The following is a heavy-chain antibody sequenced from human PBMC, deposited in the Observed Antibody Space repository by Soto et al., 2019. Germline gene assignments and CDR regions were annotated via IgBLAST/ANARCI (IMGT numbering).Heavy chain of an antibody. D-gene: IGHD6-13*01. CDR3: ARAKAPLYSSSWYWFDS. Sequence: PSETLSLTCTVSGGSISSYYWSWIRQPPGKGLEWIGYIYYSGSTNYNPSLKSRVTISVDTSKNQFSLKLSSVTAADTAVYYCARAKAPLYSSSWYWFDSWGQGTLVTVSS. J-gene: IGHJ5*01. V-gene: IGHV4-59*08. CDR2: IYYSGST. CDR1: GGSISSYY.